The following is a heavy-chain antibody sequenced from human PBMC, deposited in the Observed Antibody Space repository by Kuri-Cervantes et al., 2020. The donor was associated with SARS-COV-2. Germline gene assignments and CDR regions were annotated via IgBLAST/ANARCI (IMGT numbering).Heavy chain of an antibody. J-gene: IGHJ6*03. D-gene: IGHD1-26*01. CDR2: IKSKTDGGTT. Sequence: GESLKISCAASGFTFSNAWMSWVRQAPGKGLEWVGRIKSKTDGGTTDYAAPVKGRFTISRDDSKNTLYLQMNSLKTEDTAVYYCAKVVSYRYYYYMDVWGKGTTVTVSS. CDR1: GFTFSNAW. CDR3: AKVVSYRYYYYMDV. V-gene: IGHV3-15*01.